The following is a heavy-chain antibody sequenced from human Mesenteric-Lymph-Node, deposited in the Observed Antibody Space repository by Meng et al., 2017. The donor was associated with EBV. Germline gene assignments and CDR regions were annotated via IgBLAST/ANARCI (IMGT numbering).Heavy chain of an antibody. V-gene: IGHV4-30-2*01. CDR3: ARSFNGDWPFFDL. Sequence: QVLRQESGSGLVEPSQTLSLTCAVSGDPVSNGDYSWSWIRKPSGKGLEWIGHIYNSGPSYYNPSLRSRVSISLDRAKNEFSLMLNSVTAADTAFYYCARSFNGDWPFFDLWGRGTLVTVSS. D-gene: IGHD4-17*01. CDR1: GDPVSNGDYS. J-gene: IGHJ2*01. CDR2: IYNSGPS.